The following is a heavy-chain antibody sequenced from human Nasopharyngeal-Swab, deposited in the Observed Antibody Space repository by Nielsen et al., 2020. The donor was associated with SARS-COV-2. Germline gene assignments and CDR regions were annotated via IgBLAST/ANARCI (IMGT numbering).Heavy chain of an antibody. CDR3: ARVYGDYVLLYYGMDV. CDR2: INHSGST. D-gene: IGHD4-17*01. Sequence: GSLRLSSAVYGGSFSGYYWSWIRQPPGKGLEWIGEINHSGSTNYNPSLKSRVTISVDTSKNQFSLKLSSVTAADTAVYYCARVYGDYVLLYYGMDVWGQGTTVTVSS. V-gene: IGHV4-34*01. CDR1: GGSFSGYY. J-gene: IGHJ6*02.